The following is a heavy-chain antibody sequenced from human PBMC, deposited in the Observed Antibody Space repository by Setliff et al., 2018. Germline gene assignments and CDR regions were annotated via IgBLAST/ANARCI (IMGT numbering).Heavy chain of an antibody. J-gene: IGHJ4*02. V-gene: IGHV1-8*01. CDR2: MNPERDNT. CDR3: VRNPLGPEASTPGGY. Sequence: ASVKVSCKASGYSFISYDINWVRQAPGQGLEWMGWMNPERDNTGYAQKFQGRVTMTGHASINTAYMELTSLTSEDTAVYYCVRNPLGPEASTPGGYWGLGTLVTVSS. D-gene: IGHD3-16*01. CDR1: GYSFISYD.